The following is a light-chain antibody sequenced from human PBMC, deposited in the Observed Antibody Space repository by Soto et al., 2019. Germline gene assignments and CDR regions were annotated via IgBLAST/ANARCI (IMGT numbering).Light chain of an antibody. J-gene: IGLJ1*01. CDR2: GNS. V-gene: IGLV1-40*01. CDR3: QSYDNSLSVYV. Sequence: QSALTQPPSVSGAPGQRVTISCTGSSSNIGAHYDVHWYQQLPGTAPKLLIYGNSNRPSGVPDRFSGSKSGTSASLAITGLQAEDEADYYCQSYDNSLSVYVLGTGTKVTVL. CDR1: SSNIGAHYD.